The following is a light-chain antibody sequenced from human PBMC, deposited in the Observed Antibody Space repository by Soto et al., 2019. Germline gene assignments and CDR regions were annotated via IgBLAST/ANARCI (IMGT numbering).Light chain of an antibody. CDR3: SSYSTTNILV. Sequence: QSVLTQPASVSGSPGQSVTISGTGASSDVGAYEHVSWYQQHPGRAPKLILYDVNNRPSGVSNHFSGSKSGDTASLVISGLQANDEADYYCSSYSTTNILVFGSGTKVTVL. CDR1: SSDVGAYEH. V-gene: IGLV2-14*03. CDR2: DVN. J-gene: IGLJ1*01.